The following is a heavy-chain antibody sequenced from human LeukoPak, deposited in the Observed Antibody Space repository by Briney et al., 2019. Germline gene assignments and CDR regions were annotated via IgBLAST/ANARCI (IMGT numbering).Heavy chain of an antibody. V-gene: IGHV4-39*07. Sequence: SETLSLTCTVSGGSIGSSAYSWGWIRQPPGKGLEWIGSISYTGTTYYNPSLKSRVTISVDTSKNQFSLKLSSVTAADTAVFYCAREVTGTTAPAFDIWGQGTMVTVSS. CDR2: ISYTGTT. D-gene: IGHD1-7*01. CDR3: AREVTGTTAPAFDI. CDR1: GGSIGSSAYS. J-gene: IGHJ3*02.